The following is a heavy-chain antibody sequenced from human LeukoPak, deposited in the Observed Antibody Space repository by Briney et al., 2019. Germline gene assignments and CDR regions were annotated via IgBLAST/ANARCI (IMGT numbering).Heavy chain of an antibody. CDR1: GGSISSSSYY. D-gene: IGHD3-22*01. CDR3: ARRRGYLDY. CDR2: IYYSGST. Sequence: SETLSLTCTVSGGSISSSSYYWGWIRQPPGKGLEWIGYIYYSGSTNYNPSLKSRVTISVDTSKNQFSLKLSSVTAADTAVYYCARRRGYLDYWGQGTLVTVSS. V-gene: IGHV4-61*05. J-gene: IGHJ4*02.